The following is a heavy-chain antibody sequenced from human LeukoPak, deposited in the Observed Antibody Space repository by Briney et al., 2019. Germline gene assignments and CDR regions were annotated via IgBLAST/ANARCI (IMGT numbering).Heavy chain of an antibody. CDR2: ISSDGSKA. CDR1: DFTFSTYI. V-gene: IGHV3-30*10. Sequence: VGSLRLSCAASDFTFSTYIMHWVRQAPGRGLEWVAVISSDGSKAYYTGSVRGRFTMSRDNSENTLFLQMNNLRIEDTAVYYCARDKGTLWNSRNDPFDVWGQGTVVTVSS. CDR3: ARDKGTLWNSRNDPFDV. J-gene: IGHJ3*01. D-gene: IGHD1-7*01.